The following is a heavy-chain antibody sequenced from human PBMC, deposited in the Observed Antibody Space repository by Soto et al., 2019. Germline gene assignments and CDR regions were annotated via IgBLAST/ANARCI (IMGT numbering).Heavy chain of an antibody. CDR3: AHRHDLGGFDI. CDR2: INWNDDE. J-gene: IGHJ3*02. CDR1: GFSLYTRAVG. Sequence: SGPTLVNPTQTLTLTCTFSGFSLYTRAVGVGWIRQPPGKALEWLALINWNDDERYSPSLKDRLTITKDTSRNHVVLTMTNVDPVDTATYYCAHRHDLGGFDIWGQGTTVTVSS. V-gene: IGHV2-5*01. D-gene: IGHD2-15*01.